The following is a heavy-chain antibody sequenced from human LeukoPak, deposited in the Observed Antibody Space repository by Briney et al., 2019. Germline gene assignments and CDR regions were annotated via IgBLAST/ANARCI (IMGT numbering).Heavy chain of an antibody. CDR2: ISAYNGNT. J-gene: IGHJ4*02. CDR3: ARVQDYYDSSGYYYDY. D-gene: IGHD3-22*01. CDR1: GYTFTSYG. Sequence: ASVKVSCTASGYTFTSYGISWVRQAPGQGLEWMGRISAYNGNTKYAQKLQGRVTMTTDTSTNTAYMDLRSLRSDDTAVYYCARVQDYYDSSGYYYDYWGQGTLVTVSS. V-gene: IGHV1-18*01.